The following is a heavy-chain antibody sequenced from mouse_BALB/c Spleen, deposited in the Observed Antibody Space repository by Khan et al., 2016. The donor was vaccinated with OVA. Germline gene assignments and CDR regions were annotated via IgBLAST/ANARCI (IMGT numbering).Heavy chain of an antibody. Sequence: EVELVESGPGLVKPSQSLSLTCTVTGYSITSDYAWNWIRQFPGNKLEWMGYISYSCSTTYNPSLKSRISITRDTSKDQFFLQLKSVTSEDTATYYCASELGRYYALDYWGQGTSVTVSS. CDR2: ISYSCST. J-gene: IGHJ4*01. CDR1: GYSITSDYA. D-gene: IGHD4-1*01. CDR3: ASELGRYYALDY. V-gene: IGHV3-2*02.